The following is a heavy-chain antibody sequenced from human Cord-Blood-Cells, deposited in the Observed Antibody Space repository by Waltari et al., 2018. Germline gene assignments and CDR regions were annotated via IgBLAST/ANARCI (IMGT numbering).Heavy chain of an antibody. V-gene: IGHV4-39*01. D-gene: IGHD1-20*01. CDR1: GGSISSGSNS. CDR2: IYYSGST. Sequence: QLQLQESGPGLGKASEPLSLTCTVSGGSISSGSNSWAWFRQPPGKGLEWIGSIYYSGSTYYNPSLKSRVTISVDTSKNQFSMKLSSVTAADTAVYYCATRLITGTDYWGQGTLVTVSS. CDR3: ATRLITGTDY. J-gene: IGHJ4*02.